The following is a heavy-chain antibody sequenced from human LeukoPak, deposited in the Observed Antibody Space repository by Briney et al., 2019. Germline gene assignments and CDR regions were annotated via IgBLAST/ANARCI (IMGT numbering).Heavy chain of an antibody. CDR2: ISGSGGST. Sequence: GGSLRLSCAASGFTFSSYAMSWVRQAPGKGLEWVSAISGSGGSTYYADSVKGRFTISRDNSKNTLYLQMNSLRAEDTAVYYCAKAGDFWGGYYNFDYWGQGTLVTVSS. V-gene: IGHV3-23*01. CDR3: AKAGDFWGGYYNFDY. CDR1: GFTFSSYA. D-gene: IGHD3-3*01. J-gene: IGHJ4*02.